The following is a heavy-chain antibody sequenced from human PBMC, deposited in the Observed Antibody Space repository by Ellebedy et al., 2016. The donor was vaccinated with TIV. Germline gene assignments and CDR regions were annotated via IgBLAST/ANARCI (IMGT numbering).Heavy chain of an antibody. CDR3: ARGWSNYFGAGSYLDF. CDR2: MYSSGST. J-gene: IGHJ4*02. D-gene: IGHD3-10*01. Sequence: SETLSLXXSVSGGSISSGGYYWNWIRLHPGKGPEWIGYMYSSGSTHYNPSLKSRVAMSVDKSKNQFSLKLSSVTAADTAVYYCARGWSNYFGAGSYLDFWGQGTLVTVSS. CDR1: GGSISSGGYY. V-gene: IGHV4-31*03.